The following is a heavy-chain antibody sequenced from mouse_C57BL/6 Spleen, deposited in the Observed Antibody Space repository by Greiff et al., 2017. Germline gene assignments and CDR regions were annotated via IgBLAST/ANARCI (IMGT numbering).Heavy chain of an antibody. V-gene: IGHV5-6*01. D-gene: IGHD3-2*02. J-gene: IGHJ3*01. CDR2: ISSGGSYT. Sequence: EVKLLESGGDLVKPGGSLKLSCAASGFTFSSYGMSWVRQTPDKRLEWVATISSGGSYTYYPDSVKGRFPISRDNAKNTRYLQMSSLKSEDTAMYYGARREDSSGSAWFAYWGQGTLVTVSA. CDR1: GFTFSSYG. CDR3: ARREDSSGSAWFAY.